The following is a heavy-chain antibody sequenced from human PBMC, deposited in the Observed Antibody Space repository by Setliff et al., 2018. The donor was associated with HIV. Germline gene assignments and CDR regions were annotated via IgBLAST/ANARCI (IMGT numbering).Heavy chain of an antibody. J-gene: IGHJ4*02. Sequence: SETLSLTCTVSGGSISRSTHHWAWIRQPPGKGLEWIGALSSKGQAYYNPSLKSRVTISLDTARNQFSLELTSVTATDTAVYYCARDRRDDYYLTAYFDSLGQGTVVTVSS. CDR2: LSSKGQA. CDR1: GGSISRSTHH. D-gene: IGHD1-26*01. V-gene: IGHV4-39*07. CDR3: ARDRRDDYYLTAYFDS.